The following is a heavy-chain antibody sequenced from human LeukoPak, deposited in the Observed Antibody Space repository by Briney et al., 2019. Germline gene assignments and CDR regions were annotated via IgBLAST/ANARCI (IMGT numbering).Heavy chain of an antibody. CDR3: AARALAAVTHYMDV. CDR2: IYSGGET. Sequence: GGSLRLSCAASGFIVINNYMSWVRQAPGKGLEWVSVIYSGGETYYADSVKGRFTMSRDTSKNTLYLEMNSLTAEDTAVYYCAARALAAVTHYMDVWGKGTTVSVSS. V-gene: IGHV3-53*01. D-gene: IGHD6-13*01. J-gene: IGHJ6*03. CDR1: GFIVINNY.